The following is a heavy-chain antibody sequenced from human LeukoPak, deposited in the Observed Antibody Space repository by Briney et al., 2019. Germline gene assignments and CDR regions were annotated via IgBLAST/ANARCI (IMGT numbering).Heavy chain of an antibody. CDR1: GGSISTNGDY. CDR2: ISYIGST. J-gene: IGHJ4*02. CDR3: ASHSLRLRWPTDLGY. D-gene: IGHD4-23*01. Sequence: PSETLSLTCTVSGGSISTNGDYWGWIRQPPGKGLEWIGSISYIGSTHYNPSLKSRVIISVDTSRNQFSLKLSSATAADTAVYYCASHSLRLRWPTDLGYWGQGTLVTVSS. V-gene: IGHV4-39*01.